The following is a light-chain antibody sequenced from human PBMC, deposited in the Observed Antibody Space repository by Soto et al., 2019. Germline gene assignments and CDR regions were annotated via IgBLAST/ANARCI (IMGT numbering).Light chain of an antibody. CDR3: SSFEASNNLL. CDR2: EVS. Sequence: QSVLTQPPSASGSPGQSVTISCTGTSSDVGGYNYVSWYQQNPGKAPKLMIYEVSKRPSGVPDRFSGSKSGNTASLTVSGLQVEDEADYYCSSFEASNNLLFGGGTKLTVL. J-gene: IGLJ2*01. V-gene: IGLV2-8*01. CDR1: SSDVGGYNY.